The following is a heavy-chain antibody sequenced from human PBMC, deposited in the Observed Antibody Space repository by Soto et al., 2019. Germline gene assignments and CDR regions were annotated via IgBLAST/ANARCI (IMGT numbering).Heavy chain of an antibody. Sequence: GGSLRLSCAASGFTFSNYGMHWVRQAPGKGLEWVAVISYDGSDKYYADSVKGRFTISRDDSKNMLYLQMNSLRPEDTAVYYCAKDRGRIADNHFDPWGQGTRVTVSS. V-gene: IGHV3-30*18. J-gene: IGHJ5*02. D-gene: IGHD3-10*01. CDR1: GFTFSNYG. CDR2: ISYDGSDK. CDR3: AKDRGRIADNHFDP.